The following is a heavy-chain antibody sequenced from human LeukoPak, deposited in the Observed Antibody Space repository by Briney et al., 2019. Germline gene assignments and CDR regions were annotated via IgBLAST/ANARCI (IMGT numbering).Heavy chain of an antibody. J-gene: IGHJ4*02. D-gene: IGHD3-22*01. V-gene: IGHV4-59*01. Sequence: SETLSLTCTVSGGSISSYNWSWIRQPPGKGLEWIGHIYYSGSTNYNPSLKSRVTISVDTSKNQFSLKLSSVTAADTAVYYCAREVGGYDSSGYTNYFDYWGQGTLVTVSS. CDR2: IYYSGST. CDR1: GGSISSYN. CDR3: AREVGGYDSSGYTNYFDY.